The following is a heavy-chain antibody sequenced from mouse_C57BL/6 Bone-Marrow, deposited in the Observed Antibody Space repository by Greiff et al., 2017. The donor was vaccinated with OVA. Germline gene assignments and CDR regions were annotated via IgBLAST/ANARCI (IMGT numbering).Heavy chain of an antibody. V-gene: IGHV1-42*01. J-gene: IGHJ2*01. CDR3: ARSDPYYFDY. CDR2: INPSTGGT. CDR1: GYSFTGYY. Sequence: DVKLQESGPELVKPGASVKISCKASGYSFTGYYMNWVKQSPEKSLEWIGEINPSTGGTTYNQKFKAKATLTVDKSSSTAYMQLKSLTSEDSAVYYCARSDPYYFDYWGQGTTLTVSS.